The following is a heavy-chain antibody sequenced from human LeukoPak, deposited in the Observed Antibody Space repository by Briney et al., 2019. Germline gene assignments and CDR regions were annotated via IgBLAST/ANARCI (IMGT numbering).Heavy chain of an antibody. CDR2: IKQDGSEK. J-gene: IGHJ4*02. D-gene: IGHD5-12*01. Sequence: GGSLRLSCAASGFTFNSYWMSWVRQAPGKGLEWVANIKQDGSEKYYVDSVKGRFTISRDNAKNSLYLQMNSLRAEDTAVYYCARDRSGYGFDYWGQGTLVTVSS. CDR3: ARDRSGYGFDY. CDR1: GFTFNSYW. V-gene: IGHV3-7*01.